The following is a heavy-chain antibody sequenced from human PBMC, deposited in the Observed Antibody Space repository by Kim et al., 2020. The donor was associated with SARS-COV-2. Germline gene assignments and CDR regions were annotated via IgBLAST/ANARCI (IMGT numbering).Heavy chain of an antibody. D-gene: IGHD3-9*01. CDR1: GGSISSGGYY. J-gene: IGHJ4*02. V-gene: IGHV4-31*03. CDR2: IYYSGST. CDR3: ARGYIDSRWGHFDY. Sequence: SETLSLTCTVSGGSISSGGYYWSWIRQHPGKGLEWIGYIYYSGSTYYNPSLKSRVTISVDTSKNQFSLKLSSVTAADTAVYYCARGYIDSRWGHFDYWGQGTLVTVSS.